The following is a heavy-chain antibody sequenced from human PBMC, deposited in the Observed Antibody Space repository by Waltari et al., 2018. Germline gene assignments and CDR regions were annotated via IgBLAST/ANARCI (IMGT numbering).Heavy chain of an antibody. J-gene: IGHJ4*02. V-gene: IGHV3-73*01. CDR3: TGGAVTGTDF. CDR1: ALNFSGPT. CDR2: IRSKPNNYAT. D-gene: IGHD6-13*01. Sequence: EVQVVESGGGLVQPGGSLKLSCATPALNFSGPTRHWVRQTSGKGLEWICRIRSKPNNYATRYTASVEGRFTISRDDSENTAYLQMSSLMTEDTAVYYCTGGAVTGTDFWGQGTLVTVSS.